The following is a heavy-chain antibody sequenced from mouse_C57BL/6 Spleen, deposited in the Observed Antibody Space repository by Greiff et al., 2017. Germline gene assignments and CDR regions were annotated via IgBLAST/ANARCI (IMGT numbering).Heavy chain of an antibody. V-gene: IGHV5-6*01. CDR2: ISSGGSYT. D-gene: IGHD2-4*01. J-gene: IGHJ4*01. CDR1: GFTFSSYG. Sequence: EVHLVESGGDLVKPGGSLKLSCAASGFTFSSYGMSWVRQTPDKRLEWVATISSGGSYTYYPDSVKGRFTISRDNAKNTLYLQMSSLKSEDTAMYYCARENDYSYYYAMDYWGQGTSVTVSS. CDR3: ARENDYSYYYAMDY.